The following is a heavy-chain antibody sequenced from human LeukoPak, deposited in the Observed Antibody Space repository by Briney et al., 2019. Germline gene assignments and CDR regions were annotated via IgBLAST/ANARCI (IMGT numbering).Heavy chain of an antibody. CDR3: ARLMYYDFWSGYSLKIDEIDP. V-gene: IGHV3-66*02. CDR2: IYSGGST. CDR1: GFTVSSNY. J-gene: IGHJ5*02. Sequence: PGGSLRLSCAASGFTVSSNYMSWVRQAPGKGLEWVSVIYSGGSTYYADSVKGRFTIYRDNIKNTLYLQMISLRAEDTAVYYCARLMYYDFWSGYSLKIDEIDPWGQGTLVTVSS. D-gene: IGHD3-3*01.